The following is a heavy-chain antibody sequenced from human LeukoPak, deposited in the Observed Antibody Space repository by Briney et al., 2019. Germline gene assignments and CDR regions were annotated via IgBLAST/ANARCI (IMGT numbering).Heavy chain of an antibody. V-gene: IGHV3-74*01. J-gene: IGHJ4*02. Sequence: GGSLRLSCAASGFTFSSHWMHWVRQAPGKGLVWVSRINSDGSSISYADSVKGRFTISRDNAKNTLYLQMNSLRAEDTAVYYCARVVSIAARNPSWFDYWGQGTLVTVSS. CDR3: ARVVSIAARNPSWFDY. CDR1: GFTFSSHW. CDR2: INSDGSSI. D-gene: IGHD6-6*01.